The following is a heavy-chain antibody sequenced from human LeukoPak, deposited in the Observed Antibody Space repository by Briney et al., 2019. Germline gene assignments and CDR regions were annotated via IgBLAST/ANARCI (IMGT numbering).Heavy chain of an antibody. CDR3: ARDDLDV. J-gene: IGHJ6*02. CDR2: IYYSGST. CDR1: GGSISSSSYY. Sequence: SETLSLTCTISGGSISSSSYYWGWIRQPPGKGLEWIGSIYYSGSTYYNPSLKSRVTISVDTSKNQFSLKLSSVTAADTAVYYCARDDLDVWGQGTTVTVSS. V-gene: IGHV4-39*07.